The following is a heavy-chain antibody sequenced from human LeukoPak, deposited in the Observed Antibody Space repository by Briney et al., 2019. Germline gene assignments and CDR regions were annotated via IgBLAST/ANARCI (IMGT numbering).Heavy chain of an antibody. CDR1: GGSISSYY. CDR2: IYYSGST. D-gene: IGHD3-10*01. CDR3: ARAVLPRRWFDP. J-gene: IGHJ5*02. Sequence: PSETLSLTCTVSGGSISSYYWSWIRQPPGKGLERIGYIYYSGSTNYNPSLKSRVTISVDTSKNQFSLKLSSVTAADTAVYYCARAVLPRRWFDPWGQGTLVTVSS. V-gene: IGHV4-59*01.